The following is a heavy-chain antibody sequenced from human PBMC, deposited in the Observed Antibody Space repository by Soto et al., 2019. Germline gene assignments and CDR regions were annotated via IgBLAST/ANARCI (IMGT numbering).Heavy chain of an antibody. Sequence: SETLSLTCTVSGGSISSYYWSWIRQPPGKGLEWIGYIYYSGSTNYNPSLKSRVTISVDTSKNQFSLKLSSVTAADTAVYYCARARYDFWSGYWCWFDPWGQGTLVTVSS. CDR3: ARARYDFWSGYWCWFDP. J-gene: IGHJ5*02. V-gene: IGHV4-59*01. CDR2: IYYSGST. CDR1: GGSISSYY. D-gene: IGHD3-3*01.